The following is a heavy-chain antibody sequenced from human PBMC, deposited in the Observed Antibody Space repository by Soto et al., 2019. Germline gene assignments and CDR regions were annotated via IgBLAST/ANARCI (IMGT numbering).Heavy chain of an antibody. Sequence: SETLSLTCTVSGGSISSSSYYWGWIRQPPGKGLGWIGSIYYSGSTYYNPSLKSRVTISVDTSKNQFSLKLSSVTAADTAVYYCARQGKYSSLYFDYWGQGTLVTVSS. CDR2: IYYSGST. J-gene: IGHJ4*02. V-gene: IGHV4-39*01. CDR3: ARQGKYSSLYFDY. CDR1: GGSISSSSYY. D-gene: IGHD6-6*01.